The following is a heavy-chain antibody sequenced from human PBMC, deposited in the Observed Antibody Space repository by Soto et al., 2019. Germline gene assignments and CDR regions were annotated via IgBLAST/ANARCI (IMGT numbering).Heavy chain of an antibody. V-gene: IGHV1-18*01. J-gene: IGHJ6*02. CDR1: GYTFTSYG. CDR3: AXRVSSWYGYYYYYGMDV. CDR2: ISAYNGNT. Sequence: ASVKVSCKASGYTFTSYGISWVRQAPGQGLEWRGWISAYNGNTNYAQKLQGRVTMTTDTSTSTAYMELRSLRSDDTAVYYCAXRVSSWYGYYYYYGMDVWGQGTTVTVSS. D-gene: IGHD6-13*01.